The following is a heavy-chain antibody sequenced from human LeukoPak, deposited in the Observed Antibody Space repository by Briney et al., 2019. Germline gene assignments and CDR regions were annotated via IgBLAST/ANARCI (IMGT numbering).Heavy chain of an antibody. D-gene: IGHD1-26*01. CDR1: GFTFSSYA. CDR2: ISGSGGST. CDR3: ANRYAGAWELNTYFDY. J-gene: IGHJ4*02. V-gene: IGHV3-23*01. Sequence: HSGGSLRLSCAASGFTFSSYAMGWVRQAPGKGLEWVSAISGSGGSTYYADSVKGRFTISRDNSKNTLYLQMNSLRAEDTAVYYCANRYAGAWELNTYFDYWGQGTLVTVSS.